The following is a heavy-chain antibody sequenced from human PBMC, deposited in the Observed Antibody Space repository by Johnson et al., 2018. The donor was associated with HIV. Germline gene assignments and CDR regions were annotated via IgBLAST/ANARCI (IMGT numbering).Heavy chain of an antibody. J-gene: IGHJ3*01. CDR3: AKDDKVGVWYSDAFDV. V-gene: IGHV3-23*04. CDR1: GFSFSNYA. CDR2: ISGSGGGT. Sequence: VQLVESVGGLVQPGGSLRLSCAASGFSFSNYAMSWVRQAPGKGLEWVSVISGSGGGTYYADSVKGRFTMSRDNSKNSLYVQMNSLRPEDTAFYYCAKDDKVGVWYSDAFDVWGQGTMVTVSS. D-gene: IGHD6-19*01.